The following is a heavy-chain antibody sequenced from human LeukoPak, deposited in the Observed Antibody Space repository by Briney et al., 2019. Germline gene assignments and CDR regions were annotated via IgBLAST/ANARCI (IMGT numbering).Heavy chain of an antibody. CDR1: GYSISRSYY. Sequence: PSETLSLTCTVFGYSISRSYYWAWIRQPPGKGLDWIGSIYHSGSTYYNPSLKSRVTISLDTSNDQFSLKLSSVTAADTAVYYGARGPLIDYYYYYYMDVWGKGTTVTISS. J-gene: IGHJ6*03. CDR2: IYHSGST. D-gene: IGHD2-15*01. V-gene: IGHV4-38-2*02. CDR3: ARGPLIDYYYYYYMDV.